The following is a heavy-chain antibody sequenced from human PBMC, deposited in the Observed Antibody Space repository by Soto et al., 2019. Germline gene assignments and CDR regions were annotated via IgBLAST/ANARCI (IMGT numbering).Heavy chain of an antibody. CDR3: ARGLDTAMVGVNDY. V-gene: IGHV3-33*01. J-gene: IGHJ4*02. CDR1: GFTFSSYG. D-gene: IGHD5-18*01. CDR2: VWYDGNHK. Sequence: QVQLVESGGGVVQPGRSLRLSCAASGFTFSSYGMHWVRQAPGKGLEWVAVVWYDGNHKDYEDSVRGRFAISRDNSKNSLYLKMNSLRAEDTALYYCARGLDTAMVGVNDYWGQGTLVTVSS.